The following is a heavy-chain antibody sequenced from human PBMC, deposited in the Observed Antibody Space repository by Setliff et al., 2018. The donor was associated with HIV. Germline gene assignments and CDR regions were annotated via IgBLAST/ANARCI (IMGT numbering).Heavy chain of an antibody. J-gene: IGHJ4*02. CDR1: GGSISSGSYY. Sequence: SETLSLTCTVSGGSISSGSYYWSWIRQPAGKGLEWIGRIHTSGSTNYNPSLKSRVTISVDTSKNQFSLNLSSVTAADTAIYYCARDWGYIAATPDYWGQGTRGTVSS. CDR2: IHTSGST. CDR3: ARDWGYIAATPDY. D-gene: IGHD5-12*01. V-gene: IGHV4-61*02.